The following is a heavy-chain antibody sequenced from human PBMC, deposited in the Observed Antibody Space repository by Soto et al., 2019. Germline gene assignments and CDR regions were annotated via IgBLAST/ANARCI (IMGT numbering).Heavy chain of an antibody. CDR2: LYSGDKT. D-gene: IGHD4-4*01. CDR1: GFTFSNNY. CDR3: ASDSRALGNSLSWFDS. J-gene: IGHJ5*01. Sequence: EVQLVESGGGLIQPGGSLRLSCTASGFTFSNNYMNWVRQAPGKGLEWVSVLYSGDKTYYADSVKGRFTISRDNSKNTLYLQMTSLRVEDTAVYSCASDSRALGNSLSWFDSWGPGTLVTVSS. V-gene: IGHV3-53*01.